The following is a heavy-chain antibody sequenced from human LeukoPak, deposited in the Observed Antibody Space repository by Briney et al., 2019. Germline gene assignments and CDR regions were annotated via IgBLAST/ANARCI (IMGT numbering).Heavy chain of an antibody. Sequence: PSETLSLTCTVSGGSISSYYWSWIRQPPGKGLEWIGYIYYSGSTNYNPSLKSRVTISVDTSKNQFSLKLSSVTAADTAVYYCARDGEERGFDYWGQGTLVTVSS. V-gene: IGHV4-59*01. J-gene: IGHJ4*02. CDR2: IYYSGST. CDR1: GGSISSYY. D-gene: IGHD7-27*01. CDR3: ARDGEERGFDY.